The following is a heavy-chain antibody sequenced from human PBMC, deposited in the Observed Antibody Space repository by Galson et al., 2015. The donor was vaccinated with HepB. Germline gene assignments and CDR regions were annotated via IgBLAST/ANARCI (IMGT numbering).Heavy chain of an antibody. J-gene: IGHJ4*02. CDR2: ISGSGGST. CDR1: GFTFSSYA. Sequence: SLRLSCAASGFTFSSYAMSWVRQAPGKGLEWVSAISGSGGSTYYADSVKGRFTISRDNSKNTLYLQMNSLRAEDTAVYYCAKEGRYCSGGSCSPHGDYWGQGTLVTVSS. CDR3: AKEGRYCSGGSCSPHGDY. V-gene: IGHV3-23*01. D-gene: IGHD2-15*01.